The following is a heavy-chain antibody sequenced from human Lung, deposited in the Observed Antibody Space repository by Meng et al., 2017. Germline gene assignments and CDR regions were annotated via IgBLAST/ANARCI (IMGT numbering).Heavy chain of an antibody. CDR3: ARGPTTMAHDFDY. Sequence: QVPLEEWGEGLFKPSETLSLPCVVSGGSFSDYYWSRILQPPGKGLEWIGEINHSGRTNYNPSLESRATISVDTSQNNLSLKLSSVTAADSAVYYCARGPTTMAHDFDYWGQGTLVTVSS. CDR2: INHSGRT. D-gene: IGHD4-11*01. V-gene: IGHV4-34*01. CDR1: GGSFSDYY. J-gene: IGHJ4*02.